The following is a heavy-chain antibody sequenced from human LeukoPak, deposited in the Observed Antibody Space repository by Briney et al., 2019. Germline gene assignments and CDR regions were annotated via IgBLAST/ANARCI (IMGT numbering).Heavy chain of an antibody. J-gene: IGHJ4*02. CDR2: IYYSGST. D-gene: IGHD5-12*01. V-gene: IGHV4-39*07. CDR1: GGSISSRGYY. CDR3: ASRCSGYDSDSYYFDY. Sequence: SETLSLTCTVSGGSISSRGYYWGWIRQPPGKGLEWIASIYYSGSTYYNPSLKSRVTISVDTSKIQFSLKLRSVTAADTAVYYCASRCSGYDSDSYYFDYWGQGTLVTVSS.